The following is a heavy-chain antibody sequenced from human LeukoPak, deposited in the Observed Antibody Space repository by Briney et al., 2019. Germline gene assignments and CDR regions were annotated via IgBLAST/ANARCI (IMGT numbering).Heavy chain of an antibody. CDR3: ARDSPWFGDNAFDI. D-gene: IGHD3-10*01. CDR2: ITSSSTYI. Sequence: GGSLRLSCAASGFTFSNYNMNWVRQAPGKGLEWVSSITSSSTYIYYADSVKGRFTISRDNAKNSLYLQMNSLRAEDTAVYYCARDSPWFGDNAFDIWGQGTMVTVSS. J-gene: IGHJ3*02. V-gene: IGHV3-21*01. CDR1: GFTFSNYN.